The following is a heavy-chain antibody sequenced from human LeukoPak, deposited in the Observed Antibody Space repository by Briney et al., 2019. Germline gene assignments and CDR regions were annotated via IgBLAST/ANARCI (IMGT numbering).Heavy chain of an antibody. CDR2: ISAYNGNT. Sequence: ASVKVSCKASGYTFTSYGISWVRQAPGQELEWMGWISAYNGNTNYAQNLQDRVFMNTDTSTTTAYMELRSLRSDDTAVYYCARYPLSYSGNWHYYFDYCGQGSLVTVSS. D-gene: IGHD6-13*01. J-gene: IGHJ4*02. CDR3: ARYPLSYSGNWHYYFDY. V-gene: IGHV1-18*04. CDR1: GYTFTSYG.